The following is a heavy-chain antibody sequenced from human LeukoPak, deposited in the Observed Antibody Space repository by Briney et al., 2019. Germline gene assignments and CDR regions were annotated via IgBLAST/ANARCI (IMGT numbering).Heavy chain of an antibody. D-gene: IGHD6-19*01. V-gene: IGHV3-15*01. CDR1: GFTFSSYA. CDR2: IKSKTDGGTT. CDR3: TTSSGSYYYGLDV. Sequence: GSLRLSCAASGFTFSSYAVSWVRQAPGKGLEWVGRIKSKTDGGTTDYGAPVKGRFTISRDDSKNTLYLQMNSLKSEDTAVYYCTTSSGSYYYGLDVWGQGTTVTVSS. J-gene: IGHJ6*02.